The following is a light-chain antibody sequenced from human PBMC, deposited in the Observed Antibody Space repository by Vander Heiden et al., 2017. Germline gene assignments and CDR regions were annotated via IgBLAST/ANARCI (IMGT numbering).Light chain of an antibody. Sequence: QSALTQPASVSGSPGQSITISCTGTSSDVGAYNYVSWYQQHPGKATKLIIYYFSDPPSGVSNPFSGSQSCNPASLTLPWLPAEGEADYFCSPFTSRPPLVFGGGTKLTVL. J-gene: IGLJ2*01. CDR2: YFS. CDR3: SPFTSRPPLV. V-gene: IGLV2-14*01. CDR1: SSDVGAYNY.